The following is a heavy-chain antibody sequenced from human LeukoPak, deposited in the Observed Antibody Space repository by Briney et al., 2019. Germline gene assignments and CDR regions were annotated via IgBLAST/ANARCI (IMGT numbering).Heavy chain of an antibody. CDR1: GFTFSSYS. CDR2: ISSSSIYI. J-gene: IGHJ4*02. Sequence: PGGSLRLSCAASGFTFSSYSMNWVRQAPGKGLEWVSSISSSSIYIYYADSLKGRFTISRDNAKNSLYLQMNSLRAEDTAVYYCARVAYSSGVDCWGQGTLSPSPQ. CDR3: ARVAYSSGVDC. V-gene: IGHV3-21*01. D-gene: IGHD6-19*01.